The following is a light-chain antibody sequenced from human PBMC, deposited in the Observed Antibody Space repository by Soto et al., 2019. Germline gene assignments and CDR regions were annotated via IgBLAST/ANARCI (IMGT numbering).Light chain of an antibody. CDR3: QQSYRPTWT. J-gene: IGKJ1*01. V-gene: IGKV1-39*01. CDR1: QSISSY. CDR2: AAS. Sequence: DIQMTQSPSSLSASVGDRVTITCRASQSISSYLNWYQQKPGKAPKLLIYAASSLQSGVPSRFSGSGSGTDFTLTISSLQPEDFATYYCQQSYRPTWTFGQGTKVEIK.